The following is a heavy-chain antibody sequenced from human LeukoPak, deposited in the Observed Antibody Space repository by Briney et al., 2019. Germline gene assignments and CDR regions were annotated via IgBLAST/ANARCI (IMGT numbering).Heavy chain of an antibody. CDR2: ISGSGGST. V-gene: IGHV3-23*01. J-gene: IGHJ4*02. CDR1: GFSFSGYA. Sequence: GGSLRLSCAASGFSFSGYAMSWVRQAPGKGLEWVSLISGSGGSTYYADSVKGRFTISRDNSKNTLYLQMNSLRAEDTAVYYCAKGTSPFDYWGLGTLVTVSS. CDR3: AKGTSPFDY.